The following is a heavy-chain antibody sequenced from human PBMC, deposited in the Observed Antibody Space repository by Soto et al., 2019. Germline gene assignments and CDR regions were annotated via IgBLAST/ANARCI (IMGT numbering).Heavy chain of an antibody. Sequence: GXSVEDWFKASCYTFTSYGISWVRQAPVQGLEWMGWISAYNGNTNYAQKLQGRVTMTTDTSTSTAYMELRSLRSDDTAVYYCARFGGVIVNSLLFDYWGQGTLVTVSS. J-gene: IGHJ4*02. CDR2: ISAYNGNT. D-gene: IGHD3-16*02. CDR1: CYTFTSYG. CDR3: ARFGGVIVNSLLFDY. V-gene: IGHV1-18*04.